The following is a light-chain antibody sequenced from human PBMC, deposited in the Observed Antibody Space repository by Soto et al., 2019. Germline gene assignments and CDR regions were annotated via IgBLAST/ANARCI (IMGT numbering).Light chain of an antibody. CDR3: SSNTRNNFFV. Sequence: QSALTQPRSVSGSPGQSVTISCSGTSDDISTYNYVSWYQQHPGKAPKLIIYEVGDRPSGLSNRFSGSKSGDTASLTISRLQTEDEADYYCSSNTRNNFFVFGTGTKLTVL. CDR1: SDDISTYNY. CDR2: EVG. V-gene: IGLV2-14*01. J-gene: IGLJ1*01.